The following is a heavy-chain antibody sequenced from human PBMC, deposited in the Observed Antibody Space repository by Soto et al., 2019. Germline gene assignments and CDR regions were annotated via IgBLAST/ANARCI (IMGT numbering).Heavy chain of an antibody. V-gene: IGHV3-30*04. CDR2: ISHDGRNE. CDR1: EFSFGTYA. CDR3: ARVLFDGNRRWPVP. Sequence: PGGSLRLSCVASEFSFGTYAMHWVRQSPGKGLECVALISHDGRNENYADSVKGRFTISRDNSKNTLYLQISSLRVDDTGVYYCARVLFDGNRRWPVPWGQGTQVTVSS. D-gene: IGHD2-15*01. J-gene: IGHJ5*02.